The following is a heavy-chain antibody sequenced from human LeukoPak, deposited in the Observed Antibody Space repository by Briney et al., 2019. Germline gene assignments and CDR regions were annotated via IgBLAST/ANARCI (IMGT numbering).Heavy chain of an antibody. D-gene: IGHD6-6*01. V-gene: IGHV1-2*02. Sequence: KTGGSLRLSFAASGLTFSNYGMHWVRQAPGKGLEWVGWINPNSGGTNYAQKFQGRVTMTRDTSISTAYMELSRLRSDDTAVYYCAAEYSSSSGGVDYWGQGTLVTVSS. CDR3: AAEYSSSSGGVDY. CDR2: INPNSGGT. J-gene: IGHJ4*02. CDR1: GLTFSNYG.